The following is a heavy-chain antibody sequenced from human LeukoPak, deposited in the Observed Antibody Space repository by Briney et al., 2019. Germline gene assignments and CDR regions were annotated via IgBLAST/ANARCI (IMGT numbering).Heavy chain of an antibody. CDR3: ARDPYTGSMFDY. V-gene: IGHV3-21*01. J-gene: IGHJ4*01. CDR1: GFTFKSAC. Sequence: GGSLRLSCVATGFTFKSACMSWVRQAPGKGLEWVAFIGHFAGDIFYADSVKGRFNISRDDAKDSVYLQMNSLRVDDTAVYFCARDPYTGSMFDYWGHGTLVTVSS. D-gene: IGHD1-1*01. CDR2: IGHFAGDI.